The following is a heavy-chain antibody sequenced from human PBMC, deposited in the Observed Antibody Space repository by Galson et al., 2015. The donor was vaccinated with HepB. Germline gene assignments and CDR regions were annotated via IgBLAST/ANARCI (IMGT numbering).Heavy chain of an antibody. J-gene: IGHJ4*02. CDR3: AKDLRQGCGSCYSELDY. Sequence: SLRLSCAASGFTFSSYGMHWVRQAPGKGLEWVAVISYDGSNKYYADSVKGRFTISRDNSKNTLYLQMNSLRAEDTAVYYCAKDLRQGCGSCYSELDYWGQGTLVTVSS. D-gene: IGHD2-15*01. V-gene: IGHV3-30*18. CDR2: ISYDGSNK. CDR1: GFTFSSYG.